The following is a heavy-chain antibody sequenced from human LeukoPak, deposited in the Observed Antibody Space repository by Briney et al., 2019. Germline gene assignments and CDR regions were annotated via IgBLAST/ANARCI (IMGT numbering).Heavy chain of an antibody. V-gene: IGHV1-69*04. Sequence: ASVKVSCEASGGTFISYAISGVRQAPGQGREWMGRIIPILGIANYAQKFQGRVTITADNSTSTAYMELSRLRSEDTAVYYCADHYGSGSHDAFDIWGQGTMVTVSS. D-gene: IGHD3-10*01. J-gene: IGHJ3*02. CDR1: GGTFISYA. CDR2: IIPILGIA. CDR3: ADHYGSGSHDAFDI.